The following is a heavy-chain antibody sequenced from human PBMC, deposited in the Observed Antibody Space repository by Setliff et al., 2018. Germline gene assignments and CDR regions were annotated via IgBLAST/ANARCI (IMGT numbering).Heavy chain of an antibody. CDR2: IYQSGTT. Sequence: SETLSLTCTVSGDSISSRPFYWGWFRQPAGKGLEWIGDIYQSGTTNYNPSLKSRVTISADTSKNQFSLSLTSVTAEDTAVYYCARMSGFQYIDVWDKGTTVTVSS. J-gene: IGHJ6*03. V-gene: IGHV4-61*05. D-gene: IGHD3-3*01. CDR1: GDSISSRPFY. CDR3: ARMSGFQYIDV.